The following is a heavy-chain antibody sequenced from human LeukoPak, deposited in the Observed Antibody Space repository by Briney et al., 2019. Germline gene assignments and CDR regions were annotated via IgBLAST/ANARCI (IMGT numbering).Heavy chain of an antibody. V-gene: IGHV3-74*01. Sequence: PGGSLRLSCAASGFTFSSYWMHWVRQAPGKGLVWVSRINTDGRSTSYGDSVKGRFTISRDNAKNTLYMQMNSLRAEDTAVYYCVSDVWGDRDSYFDYWGQGTLVTVTT. CDR1: GFTFSSYW. D-gene: IGHD2-21*01. J-gene: IGHJ4*02. CDR2: INTDGRST. CDR3: VSDVWGDRDSYFDY.